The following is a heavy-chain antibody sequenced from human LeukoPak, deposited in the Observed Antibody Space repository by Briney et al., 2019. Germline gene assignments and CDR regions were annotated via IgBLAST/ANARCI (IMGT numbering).Heavy chain of an antibody. J-gene: IGHJ4*02. CDR2: IYYSGST. CDR1: GGSISSGGYY. Sequence: SETLSLTRTVSGGSISSGGYYWSWIRQHPGKGLEWIGYIYYSGSTYYNPSLKSRVTISVDTSKNQFSLKLSSVTAADTAVYYCATNRDSSGYYVDYWGQGTLVTVSS. CDR3: ATNRDSSGYYVDY. D-gene: IGHD3-22*01. V-gene: IGHV4-31*03.